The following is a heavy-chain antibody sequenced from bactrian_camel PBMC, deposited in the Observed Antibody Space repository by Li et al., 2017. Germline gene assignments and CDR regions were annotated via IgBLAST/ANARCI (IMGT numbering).Heavy chain of an antibody. CDR3: AGAGTGWIFAF. CDR1: GFLVTNYE. J-gene: IGHJ6*01. D-gene: IGHD5*01. CDR2: INSSVGST. V-gene: IGHV3S40*01. Sequence: VQLVESGGGLVQPGGSLRLSCVASGFLVTNYEMSWVRQSPSKGLEWVSAINSSVGSTYYADSVRGRFTIPRDNPKNTVYLQMNSLKSEDTAPYYCAGAGTGWIFAFWCQGTQVTVS.